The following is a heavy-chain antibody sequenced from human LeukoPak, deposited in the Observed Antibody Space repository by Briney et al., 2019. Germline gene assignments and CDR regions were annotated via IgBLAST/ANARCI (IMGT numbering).Heavy chain of an antibody. CDR1: GFTFSTYF. Sequence: PGGSLRLSCAASGFTFSTYFMHWVRQAPGKGLVRVSRINSDGSTTSLADSVKGRFTISRDNAKNTLYLQMDSLRAEDTAVYFCARGVHYGSDYWGQGTLVTVSS. CDR2: INSDGSTT. CDR3: ARGVHYGSDY. J-gene: IGHJ4*02. V-gene: IGHV3-74*01. D-gene: IGHD4-17*01.